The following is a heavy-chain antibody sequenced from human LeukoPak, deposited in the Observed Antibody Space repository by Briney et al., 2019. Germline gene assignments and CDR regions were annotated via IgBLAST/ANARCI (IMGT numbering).Heavy chain of an antibody. CDR2: INRNGNT. CDR1: DEPFSGYY. D-gene: IGHD4-11*01. V-gene: IGHV4-34*01. CDR3: ATNGLYSFYLDY. Sequence: PSETLSLTCAISDEPFSGYYWGWIRQPPGKGLELIGEINRNGNTDYNPSLKSRVSMSIDTSKNQLSLNLISVTAADTAVYYCATNGLYSFYLDYWGQGALVIVSS. J-gene: IGHJ4*02.